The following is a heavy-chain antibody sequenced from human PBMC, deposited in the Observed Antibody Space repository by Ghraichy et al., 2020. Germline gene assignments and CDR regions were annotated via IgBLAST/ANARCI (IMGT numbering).Heavy chain of an antibody. CDR1: GGSISSYY. CDR3: ARGPYCSGGSCGYYYGMDV. J-gene: IGHJ6*02. Sequence: SETLSLTCTVSGGSISSYYWSWIRQPPGKGLEWIGYIYYSGSTNYNPSLKSRVTISVDTSKNQFSLKLSSVTAADTAVYYCARGPYCSGGSCGYYYGMDVWGQGTTVTVSS. CDR2: IYYSGST. D-gene: IGHD2-15*01. V-gene: IGHV4-59*01.